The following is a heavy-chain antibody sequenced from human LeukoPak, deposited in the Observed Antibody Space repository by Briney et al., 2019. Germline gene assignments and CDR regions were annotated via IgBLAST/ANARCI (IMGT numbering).Heavy chain of an antibody. Sequence: PSETLSLTCAVSGGSISSRNWWSWVRQPPGKGLEWIGEIYHSGSTNYDPSLKTRVTISVDKSKNQFSLKLSSVTAADTAVYYCARHKGILLWFGELENYFDYWGQGTLVTVSS. D-gene: IGHD3-10*01. J-gene: IGHJ4*02. V-gene: IGHV4-4*02. CDR1: GGSISSRNW. CDR2: IYHSGST. CDR3: ARHKGILLWFGELENYFDY.